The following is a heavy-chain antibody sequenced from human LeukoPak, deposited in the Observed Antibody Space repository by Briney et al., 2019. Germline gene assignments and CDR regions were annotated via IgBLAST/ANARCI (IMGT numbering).Heavy chain of an antibody. CDR1: GYTLTELS. D-gene: IGHD3-10*01. CDR2: FDPEDGET. J-gene: IGHJ6*04. CDR3: AGGSGSYRYYYYGMDV. V-gene: IGHV1-24*01. Sequence: GASVKVSCKVSGYTLTELSMHWVRQAPGKGLEWMGGFDPEDGETIYAQKFKGRVTMTEDTSTDTAYMELSSLRSEDTAVYYCAGGSGSYRYYYYGMDVWGKGTTVTVSS.